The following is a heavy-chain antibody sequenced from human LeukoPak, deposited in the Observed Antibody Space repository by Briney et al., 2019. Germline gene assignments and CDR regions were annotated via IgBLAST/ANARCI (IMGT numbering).Heavy chain of an antibody. Sequence: SETLSLTCTVSGGSITGYFWSWIRQPPGKGLEWIGYIYHSGSTYYNPSLKSRVTISVDRSKNQFSLKLSSVTAADTAVYYCARDRSRPTNAFDIWGQGTMVTVSS. D-gene: IGHD6-13*01. CDR2: IYHSGST. CDR1: GGSITGYF. V-gene: IGHV4-30-2*01. J-gene: IGHJ3*02. CDR3: ARDRSRPTNAFDI.